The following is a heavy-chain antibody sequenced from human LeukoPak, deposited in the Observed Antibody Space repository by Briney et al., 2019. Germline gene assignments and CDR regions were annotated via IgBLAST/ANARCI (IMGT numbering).Heavy chain of an antibody. J-gene: IGHJ4*02. D-gene: IGHD3-10*01. CDR2: IKSKGDGETT. CDR1: GFTFTNAW. V-gene: IGHV3-15*01. CDR3: TTDLGLAMIRGVIVY. Sequence: GGSLRLSCAASGFTFTNAWMTWVRQAPGKGLEWVGRIKSKGDGETTDYAAPVKGRFSMSRDDSKATMYLQMYSLEAEDTAVYYCTTDLGLAMIRGVIVYWGQGALVTVSS.